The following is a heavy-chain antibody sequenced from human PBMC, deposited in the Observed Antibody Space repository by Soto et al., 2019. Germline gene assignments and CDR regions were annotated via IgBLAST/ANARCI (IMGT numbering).Heavy chain of an antibody. D-gene: IGHD1-1*01. CDR2: ISGYNGDT. J-gene: IGHJ6*02. V-gene: IGHV1-18*01. CDR1: GYTFTRYG. CDR3: ATNGQLPYYYYGMDV. Sequence: QGQLVQSGPEVKKPGASVKVSCKASGYTFTRYGISWVRQAPGQGLEWMGWISGYNGDTNYAQKVQGRVTMTIDTSXCTAYMELRSLTSDDTAIYYCATNGQLPYYYYGMDVWGQGTTVTVSS.